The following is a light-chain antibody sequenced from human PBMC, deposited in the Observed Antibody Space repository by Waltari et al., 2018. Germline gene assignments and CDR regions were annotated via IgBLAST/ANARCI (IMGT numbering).Light chain of an antibody. CDR2: DAS. CDR1: QSVGRA. V-gene: IGKV3-20*01. CDR3: QMYVRLPVT. Sequence: EIVLTQSPGTLALSPGERATLSCRASQSVGRALAWYQQKPGQAPRPLIYDASSMATGISDKFSGSGSGTDFSLTINRVEPEDFAVYFCQMYVRLPVTFGQGTKVEVK. J-gene: IGKJ1*01.